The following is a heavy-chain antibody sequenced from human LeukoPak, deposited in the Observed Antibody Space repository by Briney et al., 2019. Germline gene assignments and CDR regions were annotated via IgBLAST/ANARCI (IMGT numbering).Heavy chain of an antibody. D-gene: IGHD2-2*01. Sequence: SETLSLTCTVSGGSISSYYWSWIRQPPGKGLEWIGYIYYSGSTNYNPSLKSRVTISVDTSKNQFSLKLSSVTAADTAVYYCARTGLVPAAMYWFDPWGQGTLVTVSP. V-gene: IGHV4-59*01. CDR3: ARTGLVPAAMYWFDP. CDR1: GGSISSYY. CDR2: IYYSGST. J-gene: IGHJ5*02.